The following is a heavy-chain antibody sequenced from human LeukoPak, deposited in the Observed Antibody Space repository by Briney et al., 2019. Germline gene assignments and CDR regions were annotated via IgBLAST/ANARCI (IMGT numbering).Heavy chain of an antibody. CDR3: ARERLRFLEWLFNTRNWFDP. D-gene: IGHD3-3*01. V-gene: IGHV4-38-2*02. J-gene: IGHJ5*02. CDR1: GYSISSGYY. Sequence: PSETLSLTCAVSGYSISSGYYWGWIRQPPGKGLEWIGTLYQSETTYYNPSLKSRVTISVDTSKNQFSLKLSSVTAADTAVYYCARERLRFLEWLFNTRNWFDPWGQGTLVNVSS. CDR2: LYQSETT.